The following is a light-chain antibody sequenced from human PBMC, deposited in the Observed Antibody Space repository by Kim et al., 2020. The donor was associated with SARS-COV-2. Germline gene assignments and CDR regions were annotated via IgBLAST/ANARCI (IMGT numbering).Light chain of an antibody. CDR1: HDISNY. Sequence: SASVGDRVTITCQASHDISNYLNWYQHKPGKAPKLLIYDASHLEPGVPSRFSGSGSGTDFSFTISSLQPEDIAIFYCQQYDNLPYTFGQGTKLEI. V-gene: IGKV1-33*01. J-gene: IGKJ2*01. CDR2: DAS. CDR3: QQYDNLPYT.